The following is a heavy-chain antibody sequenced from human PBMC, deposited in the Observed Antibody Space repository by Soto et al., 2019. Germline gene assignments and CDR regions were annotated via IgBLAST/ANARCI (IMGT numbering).Heavy chain of an antibody. J-gene: IGHJ5*02. CDR2: IIPIFGTA. CDR3: ARDGIPNYYDSSGPQNWFDP. D-gene: IGHD3-22*01. V-gene: IGHV1-69*01. Sequence: SVKVSCNASGGPFISYAISWVRQAPGQGLEWMGGIIPIFGTANYAQKFQGRVTITADESTSTAYMELSSLRSEDTAVYYCARDGIPNYYDSSGPQNWFDPWGQGTLVTVSS. CDR1: GGPFISYA.